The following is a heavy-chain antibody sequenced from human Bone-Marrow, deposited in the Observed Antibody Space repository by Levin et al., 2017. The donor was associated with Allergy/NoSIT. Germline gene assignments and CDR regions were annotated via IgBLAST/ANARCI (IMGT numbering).Heavy chain of an antibody. D-gene: IGHD5-24*01. J-gene: IGHJ5*02. V-gene: IGHV3-7*01. Sequence: SCAASGFTFSNSWMSWVRQAPGKGLEWVANIKEDGSEKYYVDSVKGRFTISRDNAKNSLFVQMNSLRVEDTAVYYCARDQFRRATIGARWFDPWGQGTLVTVSS. CDR2: IKEDGSEK. CDR1: GFTFSNSW. CDR3: ARDQFRRATIGARWFDP.